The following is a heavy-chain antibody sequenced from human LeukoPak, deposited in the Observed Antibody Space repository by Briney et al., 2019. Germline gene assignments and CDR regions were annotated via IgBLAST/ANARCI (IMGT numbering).Heavy chain of an antibody. Sequence: SETLSLTCTVSGGSISSSNSYWGWIRQPPGKGLEWIGSIYYTGSTYSNPSLKSRVTISVDTSKNQFSLKLSSVTAADTAVYYCARGALEWELLGWFDPWGQGTLVTVSS. V-gene: IGHV4-39*07. D-gene: IGHD1-26*01. CDR2: IYYTGST. J-gene: IGHJ5*02. CDR1: GGSISSSNSY. CDR3: ARGALEWELLGWFDP.